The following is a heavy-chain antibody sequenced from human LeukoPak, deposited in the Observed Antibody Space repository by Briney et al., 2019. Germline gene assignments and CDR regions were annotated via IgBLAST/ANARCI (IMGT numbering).Heavy chain of an antibody. CDR1: GFTFSNYA. D-gene: IGHD6-13*01. J-gene: IGHJ4*02. Sequence: GGSLRLSCSASGFTFSNYAMHWVRQAPGKGLEYISAISSNGGSTYHADSVRGRFTISRDNSKNTLYLQMSSLRAEDTAVYYCAKDRGSSWYFDYWGQGTLVTVSS. CDR3: AKDRGSSWYFDY. CDR2: ISSNGGST. V-gene: IGHV3-64D*06.